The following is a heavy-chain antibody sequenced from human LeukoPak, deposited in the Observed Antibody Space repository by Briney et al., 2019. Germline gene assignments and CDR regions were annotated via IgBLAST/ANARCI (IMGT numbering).Heavy chain of an antibody. Sequence: ASVKVSCKASGYTCTSYGISWVRQAPGQGLEWMGWISSYNGNTNYAQKLQGRVTMTTDTSTSTAYMELRSLRSDDTAVYYCARSETYCSSTSCYTGRYYFDYWGQGTLVTVSS. CDR3: ARSETYCSSTSCYTGRYYFDY. CDR2: ISSYNGNT. D-gene: IGHD2-2*02. CDR1: GYTCTSYG. J-gene: IGHJ4*02. V-gene: IGHV1-18*01.